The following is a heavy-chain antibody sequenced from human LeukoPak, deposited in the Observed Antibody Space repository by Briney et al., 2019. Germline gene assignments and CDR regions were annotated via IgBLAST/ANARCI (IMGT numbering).Heavy chain of an antibody. J-gene: IGHJ6*03. D-gene: IGHD3-9*01. V-gene: IGHV3-23*01. CDR1: GFTFSSYG. CDR2: VGPSGART. CDR3: AREGILTGYSDNYYMDV. Sequence: PGGSLRLSCAASGFTFSSYGMHWVRQAPGKGLEWVSGVGPSGARTYYADSVKGRFTVSRDNSKNMVFLQMNSLRAEDTAVYYCAREGILTGYSDNYYMDVWGKGTTVTISS.